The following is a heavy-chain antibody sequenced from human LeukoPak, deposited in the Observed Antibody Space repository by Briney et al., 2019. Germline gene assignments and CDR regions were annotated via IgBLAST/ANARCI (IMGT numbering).Heavy chain of an antibody. CDR3: ARFYGDETYFDY. CDR2: ISSSGSTI. CDR1: GFTFSSYE. Sequence: GGSLRLSCAASGFTFSSYEMNWVRQAPGKGLEWVSYISSSGSTIYYADSVKGRFTISRDNAKNSLYPQMNSLRAEDTAVYYCARFYGDETYFDYWGQGTLVTVSS. V-gene: IGHV3-48*03. D-gene: IGHD4-17*01. J-gene: IGHJ4*02.